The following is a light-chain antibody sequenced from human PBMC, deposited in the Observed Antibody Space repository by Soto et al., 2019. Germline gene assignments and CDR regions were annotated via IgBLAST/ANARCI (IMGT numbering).Light chain of an antibody. Sequence: ETVLTQSPGTLSLSPGERASLSCRASQSISGRYLAWYQQKPGQAPRLLIYDASSRATGIQDRFSGSGSGTDFILPISRLEPDDFAVYYCQQYGSSPLTFGGGTKVEIK. V-gene: IGKV3-20*01. CDR1: QSISGRY. J-gene: IGKJ4*01. CDR2: DAS. CDR3: QQYGSSPLT.